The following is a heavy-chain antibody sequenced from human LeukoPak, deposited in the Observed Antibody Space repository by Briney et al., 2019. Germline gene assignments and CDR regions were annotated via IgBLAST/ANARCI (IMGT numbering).Heavy chain of an antibody. Sequence: GGSLRPSCAPSGFPFSTIGRPWVRQAPGKGREGGAVIWYDGSNKYYADSVKGRFTISRDNSKNTLYLQMNSLRAEDTAGYYCAKDFSYYDSSGSGPDYWGQGTLVTVSS. D-gene: IGHD3-22*01. V-gene: IGHV3-33*06. CDR1: GFPFSTIG. CDR3: AKDFSYYDSSGSGPDY. CDR2: IWYDGSNK. J-gene: IGHJ4*02.